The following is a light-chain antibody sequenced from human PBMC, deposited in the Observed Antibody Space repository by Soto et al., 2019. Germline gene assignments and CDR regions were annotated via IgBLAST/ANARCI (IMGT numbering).Light chain of an antibody. CDR1: HSISNY. Sequence: DIQMTQSPSSLSASVGDRVTITCRASHSISNYLNWYQQKPGKAPKLLFYAASSMQSGVPSTFSGSGSETDFTLTISSVQPDDSATYYCHQSFSPLWTFGEGTKV. J-gene: IGKJ1*01. CDR2: AAS. CDR3: HQSFSPLWT. V-gene: IGKV1-39*01.